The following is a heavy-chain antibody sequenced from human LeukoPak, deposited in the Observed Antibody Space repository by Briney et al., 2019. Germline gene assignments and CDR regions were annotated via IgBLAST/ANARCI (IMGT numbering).Heavy chain of an antibody. CDR2: IYTSGST. Sequence: SETLSLTCTVSGGSISSYYWSWIRQPPGKGLEWIGYIYTSGSTNYNPSLKSRVTISLETSKNQSSLKLSSVTAGDTAVYYCARQARDWGSGWFDPWGQGNLVTVSS. V-gene: IGHV4-4*09. J-gene: IGHJ5*02. CDR3: ARQARDWGSGWFDP. CDR1: GGSISSYY. D-gene: IGHD3/OR15-3a*01.